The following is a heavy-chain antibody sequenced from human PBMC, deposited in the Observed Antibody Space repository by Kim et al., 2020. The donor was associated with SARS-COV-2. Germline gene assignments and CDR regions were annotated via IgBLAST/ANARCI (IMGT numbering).Heavy chain of an antibody. D-gene: IGHD2-2*01. CDR3: TVVPAAPNWFDP. V-gene: IGHV3-30*01. Sequence: NADSVKGRFTISRHNSKNTLYLQMNSLRAEDTAVYYCTVVPAAPNWFDPWGQGTLVTVSS. J-gene: IGHJ5*02.